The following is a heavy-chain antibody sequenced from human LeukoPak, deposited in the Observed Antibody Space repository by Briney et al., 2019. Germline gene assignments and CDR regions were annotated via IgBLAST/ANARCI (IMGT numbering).Heavy chain of an antibody. CDR1: GFTFSSYW. J-gene: IGHJ6*02. Sequence: GGSLRLSCAASGFTFSSYWMTWVRQAPGKGLEWVSVIYSGGSTYYADSVKGRFIISRDNSKNTLYLQMNRLRADDTAVYYCAREMTVAGYYGMDVWGQGTTVILSS. D-gene: IGHD6-19*01. V-gene: IGHV3-66*01. CDR3: AREMTVAGYYGMDV. CDR2: IYSGGST.